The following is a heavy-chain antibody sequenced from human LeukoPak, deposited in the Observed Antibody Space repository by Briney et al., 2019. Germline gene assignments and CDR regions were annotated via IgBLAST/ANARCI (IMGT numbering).Heavy chain of an antibody. CDR1: GYTFTSYD. CDR2: MNPNSGNT. V-gene: IGHV1-8*01. CDR3: ARDTPIQFSSSSHYYYGMDV. D-gene: IGHD6-6*01. J-gene: IGHJ6*02. Sequence: ASVKVSCKASGYTFTSYDINWVRQATGQGLEWMGWMNPNSGNTGYAQKLQGRVTMTTDTSTSTAYMELRSLRSDDTAVYYCARDTPIQFSSSSHYYYGMDVWGQGTTVTVSS.